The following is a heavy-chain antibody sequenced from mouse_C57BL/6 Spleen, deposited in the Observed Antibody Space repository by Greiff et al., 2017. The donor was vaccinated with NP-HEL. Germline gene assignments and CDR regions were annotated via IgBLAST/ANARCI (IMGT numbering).Heavy chain of an antibody. J-gene: IGHJ3*01. Sequence: VQLQQPGAELVKPGASVKMSCKASGYTFTSYWITWVEQRPGPGLEWIGDIFPGSGSTNYNEKFKSKATLTVDTSSSTAYMQLSSLTSEDSAVYYCARDGSSYGWFAYWGQGTLVTVSA. V-gene: IGHV1-55*01. D-gene: IGHD1-1*01. CDR1: GYTFTSYW. CDR2: IFPGSGST. CDR3: ARDGSSYGWFAY.